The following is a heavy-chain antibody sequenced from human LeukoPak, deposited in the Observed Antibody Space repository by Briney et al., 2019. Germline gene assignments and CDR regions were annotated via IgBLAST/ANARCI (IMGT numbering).Heavy chain of an antibody. CDR3: ARDRTGMIVVPLHAFDI. CDR1: GYTFTSYG. D-gene: IGHD3-22*01. J-gene: IGHJ3*02. V-gene: IGHV1-18*01. CDR2: ISAYNGNT. Sequence: ASVMVSCKASGYTFTSYGISWVRQAPGQGLEWMGWISAYNGNTNYAQKLQGRVTMTTDTSTSTAYMELRSLRSDDTAVYYCARDRTGMIVVPLHAFDIWGQGTMVTVSS.